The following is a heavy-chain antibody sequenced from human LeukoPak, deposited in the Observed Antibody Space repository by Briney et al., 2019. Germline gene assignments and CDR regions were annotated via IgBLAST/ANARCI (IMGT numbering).Heavy chain of an antibody. J-gene: IGHJ6*03. D-gene: IGHD5-18*01. CDR2: INPKSGGT. CDR3: ARRSHPRVGYTAMVSHYYYYMDV. Sequence: ASVKVSCKASGYSFTGHYMHWVRQAPGQGLEWMGWINPKSGGTNYAQKFQGRVTMTRDTSISTAYMDMSSLRSDDTAVYYCARRSHPRVGYTAMVSHYYYYMDVWGKGTTVTVSS. CDR1: GYSFTGHY. V-gene: IGHV1-2*02.